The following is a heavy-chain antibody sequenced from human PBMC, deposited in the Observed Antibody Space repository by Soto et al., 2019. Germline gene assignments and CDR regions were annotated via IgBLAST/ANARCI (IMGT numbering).Heavy chain of an antibody. J-gene: IGHJ4*02. V-gene: IGHV5-51*01. CDR1: GYNFTSHW. CDR2: IHPGDSDT. Sequence: PVESLKISCQGSGYNFTSHWIAWVRQMPGKGLEWMGMIHPGDSDTRYTSSFQGQVTISVDKSISTAYLQWSSLKASDTAIYYCARQGENRMSPAPATSDYWGQGTPVTVSS. D-gene: IGHD1-26*01. CDR3: ARQGENRMSPAPATSDY.